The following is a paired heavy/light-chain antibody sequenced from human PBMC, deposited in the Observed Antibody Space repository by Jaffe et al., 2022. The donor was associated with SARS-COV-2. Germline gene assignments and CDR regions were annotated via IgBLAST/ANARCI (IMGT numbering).Light chain of an antibody. CDR2: EDS. CDR3: FSTDSSGRGV. Sequence: SYELTQPPSVSVSPGQTAGITCSGDALPKKYAYWYQQKSGQAPVLVIYEDSKRPSGIPERFSGSSSGTMATLTISGAQVEDEADYYCFSTDSSGRGVFGGGTKLTVL. CDR1: ALPKKY. J-gene: IGLJ3*02. V-gene: IGLV3-10*01.
Heavy chain of an antibody. Sequence: EVQLVESGGGVVRPGGSLRLSCAASGFTFDDFGMSWVRQAPGRGLEWVSGISWNGYRTDYADSVKGRFTISRDNAKNSLYLQMNSLRAEDTALYHCARGYCSGSNCPYYFDYWGQGTLVTVSS. V-gene: IGHV3-20*01. D-gene: IGHD2-2*01. J-gene: IGHJ4*02. CDR2: ISWNGYRT. CDR1: GFTFDDFG. CDR3: ARGYCSGSNCPYYFDY.